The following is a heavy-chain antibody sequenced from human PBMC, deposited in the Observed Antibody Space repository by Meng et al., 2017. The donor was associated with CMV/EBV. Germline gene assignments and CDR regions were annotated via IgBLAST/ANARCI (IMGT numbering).Heavy chain of an antibody. Sequence: GGSLRLSCAASGFTFSSYAMSWVRQAPGKGLEWVSAISGSGGSTYYADSVKGRFTISRDNSKNTLYLQMNSLRAEDTAVYYCARVAFLPPYCGGDCSAHYYFDYWGQGTLVTVSS. J-gene: IGHJ4*02. V-gene: IGHV3-23*01. CDR1: GFTFSSYA. CDR3: ARVAFLPPYCGGDCSAHYYFDY. D-gene: IGHD2-21*01. CDR2: ISGSGGST.